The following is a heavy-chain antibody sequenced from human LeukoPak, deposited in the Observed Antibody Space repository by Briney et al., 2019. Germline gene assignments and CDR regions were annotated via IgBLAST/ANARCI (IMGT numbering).Heavy chain of an antibody. J-gene: IGHJ6*02. CDR2: INHSGST. CDR3: ARGGYYYYYGMDV. Sequence: SETLSLTCAVYGGSFSGYYWSWIRQPPGKGLEWIGEINHSGSTNYNPSLKSRVTISVDTSKNQFSLKLSSVTAADTAVYYCARGGYYYYYGMDVWGQGTAITVSS. V-gene: IGHV4-34*01. CDR1: GGSFSGYY.